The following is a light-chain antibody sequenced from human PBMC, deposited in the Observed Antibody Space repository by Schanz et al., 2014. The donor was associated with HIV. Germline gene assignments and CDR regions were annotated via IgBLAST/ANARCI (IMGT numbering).Light chain of an antibody. V-gene: IGKV1-5*03. CDR1: QSITRS. J-gene: IGKJ2*01. Sequence: DIQMPQSPSTLSASVGDRVAITCRASQSITRSLAWYQQKPGKAPKLLIYRASNLEVGVSSRFSGSGSGTEFTLTISSLQPDDFATYYCQQYTKYPPFTFGQGTKLDIK. CDR3: QQYTKYPPFT. CDR2: RAS.